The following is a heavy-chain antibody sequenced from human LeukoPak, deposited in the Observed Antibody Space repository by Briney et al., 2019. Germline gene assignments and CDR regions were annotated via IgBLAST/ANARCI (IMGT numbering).Heavy chain of an antibody. CDR1: GFTFSNFA. Sequence: GGSLRLSCAASGFTFSNFAMSWVRQAPGKGLECVSLISANGGATYYADSVKGRFTISRDNSKSTLYLQMNSLRADDTAVYYCAKASAGAYYFDYWGQGTLVTVSS. J-gene: IGHJ4*02. D-gene: IGHD4/OR15-4a*01. CDR3: AKASAGAYYFDY. V-gene: IGHV3-23*01. CDR2: ISANGGAT.